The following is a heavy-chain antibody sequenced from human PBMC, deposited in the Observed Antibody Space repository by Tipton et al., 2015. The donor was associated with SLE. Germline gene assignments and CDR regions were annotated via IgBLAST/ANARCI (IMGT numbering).Heavy chain of an antibody. Sequence: SLRLSCAASGFTFSSYAMSWVRQAPGKGLEWVSAISVSGGSTYYADSVKGRFTISRDNSKNTLYLQMNSLRAEDTAVYYCAKGRKVTAIGGIDYWGQGTLVTVSS. V-gene: IGHV3-23*01. D-gene: IGHD2-21*02. CDR2: ISVSGGST. CDR1: GFTFSSYA. J-gene: IGHJ4*02. CDR3: AKGRKVTAIGGIDY.